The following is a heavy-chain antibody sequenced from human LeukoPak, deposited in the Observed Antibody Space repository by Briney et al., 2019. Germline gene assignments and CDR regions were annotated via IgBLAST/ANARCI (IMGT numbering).Heavy chain of an antibody. Sequence: SETLSLTCTVSGGSISSYYWSWIRQPPGKGLEWIGYIYHSGSTYYNPSLKSRVTISVDRSKNQFSLKPSSVTAADTAVYYCARALIQLSPLVFDYWGQGTLVTVSS. CDR2: IYHSGST. J-gene: IGHJ4*02. CDR1: GGSISSYY. V-gene: IGHV4-59*12. D-gene: IGHD5-18*01. CDR3: ARALIQLSPLVFDY.